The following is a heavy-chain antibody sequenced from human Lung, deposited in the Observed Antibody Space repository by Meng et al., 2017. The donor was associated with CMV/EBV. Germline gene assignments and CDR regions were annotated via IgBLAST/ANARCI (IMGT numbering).Heavy chain of an antibody. CDR2: IYGDGKT. CDR3: ARGSVYSDR. CDR1: GFSFNENY. V-gene: IGHV3-53*01. D-gene: IGHD5/OR15-5a*01. Sequence: SWAASGFSFNENYVSLGRQAPGEGRSFVSVIYGDGKTYYSDSVVGRFTISRDNSRNTVFLQMNNLGADDTANYFCARGSVYSDRWGQGTLVTVSS. J-gene: IGHJ1*01.